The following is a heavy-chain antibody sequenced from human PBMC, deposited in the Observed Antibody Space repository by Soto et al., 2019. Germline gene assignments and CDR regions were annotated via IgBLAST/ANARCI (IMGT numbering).Heavy chain of an antibody. CDR1: GFTFSSYG. CDR2: IWYDGSNK. Sequence: GGSLRLSCAASGFTFSSYGMHWVRQAPGKGLEWVAVIWYDGSNKYYADSVKGRFTISRDNSKNTLYLQMNSLRAEDTAVYYCARCGPNYYDSSGYWLGMDVWGQGTTVTV. D-gene: IGHD3-22*01. V-gene: IGHV3-33*01. J-gene: IGHJ6*02. CDR3: ARCGPNYYDSSGYWLGMDV.